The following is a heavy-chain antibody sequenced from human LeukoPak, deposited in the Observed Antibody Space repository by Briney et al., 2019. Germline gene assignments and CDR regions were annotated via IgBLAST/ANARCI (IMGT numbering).Heavy chain of an antibody. CDR3: ARDPKWAFGGPNGGDLDY. Sequence: PSETLSLTCAVYGVSFSGHYWSWIRQPPGKGLEWIGEINHRGNANYNPSLKSRVTMSVDTSKNQFSLMLSSVTAADTAVYFCARDPKWAFGGPNGGDLDYWGQGILVTVSS. J-gene: IGHJ4*02. V-gene: IGHV4-34*01. CDR2: INHRGNA. CDR1: GVSFSGHY. D-gene: IGHD3-16*01.